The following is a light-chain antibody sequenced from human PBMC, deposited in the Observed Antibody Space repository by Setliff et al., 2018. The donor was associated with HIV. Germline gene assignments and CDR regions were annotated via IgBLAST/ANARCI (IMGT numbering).Light chain of an antibody. V-gene: IGLV2-11*01. CDR2: DVS. CDR1: SSDVGAYDY. CDR3: CSYAGSYTFV. J-gene: IGLJ1*01. Sequence: QSALTQPRSVSGSRGQTVTFSCTGASSDVGAYDYVSRYQQHPGKAPKLMIYDVSKRPSGVPARFSGFKSGNTASLTIFGLQPEDEADYYCCSYAGSYTFVCGSGTKVTVL.